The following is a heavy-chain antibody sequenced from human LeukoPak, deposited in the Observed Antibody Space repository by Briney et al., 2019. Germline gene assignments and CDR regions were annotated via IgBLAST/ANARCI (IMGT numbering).Heavy chain of an antibody. CDR2: IYHSGST. J-gene: IGHJ4*02. V-gene: IGHV4-38-2*02. D-gene: IGHD6-13*01. CDR1: GYSISSGYY. CDR3: ARDKIAAAGYFDY. Sequence: SSETLSLTCTVSGYSISSGYYWGWIRQPPGKGLEWIGSIYHSGSTYYNPSLKSRVTMSVDTSKNQFSLKLSSVTAADTAVYYCARDKIAAAGYFDYWGQGTLVTVSS.